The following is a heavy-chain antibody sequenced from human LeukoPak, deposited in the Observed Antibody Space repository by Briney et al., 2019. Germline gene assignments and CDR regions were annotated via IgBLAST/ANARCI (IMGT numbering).Heavy chain of an antibody. CDR3: AKDSSSLEYYYYYYMDV. CDR2: ISGSGGST. V-gene: IGHV3-23*01. J-gene: IGHJ6*03. CDR1: GFTFSSYG. Sequence: GGSLRLSCAASGFTFSSYGMSWVRQAPGKGLEWVSAISGSGGSTYYADSVKGRFTISRDNSKNTLYLQMNSLRAEDTAVYYCAKDSSSLEYYYYYYMDVWGKGTTVTVPS. D-gene: IGHD6-13*01.